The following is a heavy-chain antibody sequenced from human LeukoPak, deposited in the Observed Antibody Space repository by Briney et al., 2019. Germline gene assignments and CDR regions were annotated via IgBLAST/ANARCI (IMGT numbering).Heavy chain of an antibody. Sequence: PGGSLRLSCAASGFTFSGYPIHWVRQAPGKGLEWVAVISYDGSNKYYADSVKGRFTISRDNSKNTLYLQMNSLRAEDTAVYYCARGNKVGSSSLDYWGQGTLVTVSS. D-gene: IGHD6-13*01. CDR3: ARGNKVGSSSLDY. V-gene: IGHV3-30-3*01. CDR1: GFTFSGYP. J-gene: IGHJ4*02. CDR2: ISYDGSNK.